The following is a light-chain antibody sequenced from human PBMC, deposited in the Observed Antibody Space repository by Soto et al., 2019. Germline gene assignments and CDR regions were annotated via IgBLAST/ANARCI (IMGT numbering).Light chain of an antibody. J-gene: IGLJ1*01. Sequence: QSVLTQPASVSGSPGQSITISCTRSSSHVGSYDFVSWYQQHPGKAPKVLIYEVTKRPSGVSDRFSGSKSGNTASLTISGLQADDEAEYYCCADAGSSRYVFGTGTKVTVL. V-gene: IGLV2-23*02. CDR3: CADAGSSRYV. CDR2: EVT. CDR1: SSHVGSYDF.